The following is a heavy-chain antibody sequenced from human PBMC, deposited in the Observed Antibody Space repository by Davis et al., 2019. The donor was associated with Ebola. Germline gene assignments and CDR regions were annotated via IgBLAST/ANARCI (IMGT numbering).Heavy chain of an antibody. CDR3: ARTTKTNIEASGRGFNSFDS. CDR1: GDSFSDYF. J-gene: IGHJ5*01. CDR2: TGHSGYT. V-gene: IGHV4-34*01. D-gene: IGHD4-17*01. Sequence: MPGGSLRLSCAVYGDSFSDYFWSWIRQPPGKGLEWIGETGHSGYTNYSPSLMSRVTISVDSSKSQFSLKLHSVTAADTAVYYCARTTKTNIEASGRGFNSFDSWGQGALVSVSS.